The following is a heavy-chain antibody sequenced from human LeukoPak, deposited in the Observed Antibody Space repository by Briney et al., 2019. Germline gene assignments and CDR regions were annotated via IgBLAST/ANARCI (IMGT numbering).Heavy chain of an antibody. J-gene: IGHJ4*02. CDR3: ARRETYYYGSRSYSAQYYFDY. Sequence: KPGGSLRLSCAASGFTFSDYYMSWIRQAPGKGLEWVSYISSSGSTIYYADSVKGRFTISRDNAKNSLYLQVDSLRAEDTAVYYCARRETYYYGSRSYSAQYYFDYWGQGTLVTVSS. D-gene: IGHD3-10*01. CDR2: ISSSGSTI. CDR1: GFTFSDYY. V-gene: IGHV3-11*04.